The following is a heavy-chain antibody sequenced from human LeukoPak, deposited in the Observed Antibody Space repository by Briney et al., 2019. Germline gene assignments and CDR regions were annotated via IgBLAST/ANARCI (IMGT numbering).Heavy chain of an antibody. CDR1: GYSFTSYW. D-gene: IGHD2-2*02. Sequence: GESLKISCKGSGYSFTSYWIGWVRQMPGKGLGWMGIIYPGDSDTRYSPSFQGQVTISADKSISTAYLQWSSLKASDTAMYYCARRRYCSSTSCYRVVHFDYWGQGTLVTVSS. V-gene: IGHV5-51*01. CDR3: ARRRYCSSTSCYRVVHFDY. J-gene: IGHJ4*02. CDR2: IYPGDSDT.